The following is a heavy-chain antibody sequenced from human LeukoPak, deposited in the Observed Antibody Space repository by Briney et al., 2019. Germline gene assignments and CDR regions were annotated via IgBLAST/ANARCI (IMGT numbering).Heavy chain of an antibody. V-gene: IGHV3-23*01. CDR3: ANGRCATVTTPISLGD. CDR2: ISGSGGST. D-gene: IGHD4-17*01. Sequence: GGSLRLSCAASGFTFSSYAMSWVRQAPGKGLEWVSAISGSGGSTYYADSVKGRFTISRDNSKNTLYLQMNSLRAEDTAIYYWANGRCATVTTPISLGDWGQGTLVSVSS. CDR1: GFTFSSYA. J-gene: IGHJ4*02.